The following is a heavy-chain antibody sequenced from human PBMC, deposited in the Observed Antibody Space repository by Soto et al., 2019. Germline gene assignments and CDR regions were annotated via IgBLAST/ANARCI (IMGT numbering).Heavy chain of an antibody. J-gene: IGHJ4*02. CDR1: GFTFSSYG. Sequence: GGSLRLSCAASGFTFSSYGMHWVRQAPGKGLEWVAVISYDGSNKYYADSMKGRFTISRDNSKNTLYLQMNSLRAEDTAVYYXAKDRGDSSGYRTYYFDYWGQGTLVTVS. CDR2: ISYDGSNK. V-gene: IGHV3-30*18. D-gene: IGHD3-22*01. CDR3: AKDRGDSSGYRTYYFDY.